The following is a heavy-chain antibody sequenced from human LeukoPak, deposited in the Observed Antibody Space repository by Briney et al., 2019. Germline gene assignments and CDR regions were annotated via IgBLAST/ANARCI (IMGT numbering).Heavy chain of an antibody. CDR2: ISPIFGTA. D-gene: IGHD2-2*01. J-gene: IGHJ6*02. CDR1: GGTFSSYA. CDR3: ARPYCSSTSCYETYYYGMDV. Sequence: SVKVSCKASGGTFSSYAISWVRQAPGQGLEWMGGISPIFGTANYAQKFQGRVTITADESTSTAYMELSSLRSEDTAVYYCARPYCSSTSCYETYYYGMDVWGQGTTVTVSS. V-gene: IGHV1-69*13.